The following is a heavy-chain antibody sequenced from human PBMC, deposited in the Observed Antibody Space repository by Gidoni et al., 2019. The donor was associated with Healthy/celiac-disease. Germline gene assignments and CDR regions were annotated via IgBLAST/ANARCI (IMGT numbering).Heavy chain of an antibody. D-gene: IGHD3-22*01. CDR1: GFTFSSYA. J-gene: IGHJ4*02. V-gene: IGHV3-30-3*01. CDR3: ASGASDTKGGYFG. CDR2: ISYDGSNK. Sequence: QVQLVESGGGVVQPGRSLRLSCAASGFTFSSYAMHWVRQAPGKGLGWVAVISYDGSNKYYADSVKGRFTISRDNSKNTLYLQMNSLRAEDTAVYYCASGASDTKGGYFGWGQGTLVTVSS.